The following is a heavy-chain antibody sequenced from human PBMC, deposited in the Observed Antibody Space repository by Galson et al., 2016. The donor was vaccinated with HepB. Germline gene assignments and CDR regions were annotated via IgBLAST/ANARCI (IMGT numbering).Heavy chain of an antibody. J-gene: IGHJ4*02. CDR2: ISTYSGNT. Sequence: QSGAEVKKPGASVKVSCKASGYNFTTSGISWVRQAPGQGLEWMGWISTYSGNTKYAQKFQGGLTLTTDSSTTTAYMELRSRRFDDTALYYCARDVQYRFDSWGQGTLVTVSS. D-gene: IGHD2/OR15-2a*01. CDR3: ARDVQYRFDS. CDR1: GYNFTTSG. V-gene: IGHV1-18*01.